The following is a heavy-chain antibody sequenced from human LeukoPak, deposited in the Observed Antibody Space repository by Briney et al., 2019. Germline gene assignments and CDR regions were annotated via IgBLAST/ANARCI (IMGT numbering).Heavy chain of an antibody. CDR2: IYYSGST. Sequence: SETLSLTCTVSGGSISGSSNYWGWIRQPPGKGLQWIGSIYYSGSTYYNPSLKSRVTISVDTSKNQFSLKLSSVTAADTAVYYCARESVDTAMVSGGGNWFDPWGQGTLVTVSS. D-gene: IGHD5-18*01. V-gene: IGHV4-39*07. CDR3: ARESVDTAMVSGGGNWFDP. J-gene: IGHJ5*02. CDR1: GGSISGSSNY.